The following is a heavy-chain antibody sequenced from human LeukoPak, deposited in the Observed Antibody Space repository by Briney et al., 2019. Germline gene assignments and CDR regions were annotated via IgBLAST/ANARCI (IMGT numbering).Heavy chain of an antibody. CDR1: GGTFSSYA. CDR3: AGDQKGWPHYYGMDV. V-gene: IGHV1-69*04. J-gene: IGHJ6*02. CDR2: IIPIFGIA. Sequence: ASVKVSCKASGGTFSSYAISWVRQAPGQGLEWMGRIIPIFGIANYAQKFQGRVTITADKSTSTAYMELSSLRSEDTAVYYCAGDQKGWPHYYGMDVWGQGTTVTVSS. D-gene: IGHD2-15*01.